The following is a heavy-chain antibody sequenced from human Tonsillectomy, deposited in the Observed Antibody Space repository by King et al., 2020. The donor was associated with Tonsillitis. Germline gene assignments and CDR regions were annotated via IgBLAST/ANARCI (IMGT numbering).Heavy chain of an antibody. CDR3: ARDPRGNLEWRPKGLDV. J-gene: IGHJ6*02. D-gene: IGHD3-3*01. Sequence: VQLVESGAEVEKPGTSLKVSCKASGYTFSSSYIHWIRQAPGQGLEWMGLINPAGAGTVYAQMFQGRLTMTRDTSTSTVYMELSSLRFEDTAVYYCARDPRGNLEWRPKGLDVWGQGTTVTVSS. V-gene: IGHV1-46*01. CDR1: GYTFSSSY. CDR2: INPAGAGT.